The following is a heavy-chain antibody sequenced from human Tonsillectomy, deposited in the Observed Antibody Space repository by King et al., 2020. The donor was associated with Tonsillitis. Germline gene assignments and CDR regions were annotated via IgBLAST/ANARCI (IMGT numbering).Heavy chain of an antibody. V-gene: IGHV3-23*04. D-gene: IGHD3-22*01. CDR1: GFIFSSYA. CDR3: AKSYDSWGWNYHNNRDV. CDR2: FSGSGGST. J-gene: IGHJ6*03. Sequence: VQLVESGGGLVQPGGSLRLSCVASGFIFSSYAMSWVRQAPGKGLEWVSTFSGSGGSTYYADSVKGRFTISRDNSKKTLYLQMNRMRAEDTAVYYCAKSYDSWGWNYHNNRDVGGKGTTVPAPS.